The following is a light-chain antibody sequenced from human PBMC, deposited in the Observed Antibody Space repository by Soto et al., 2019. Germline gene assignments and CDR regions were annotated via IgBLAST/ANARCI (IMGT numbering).Light chain of an antibody. CDR3: GSWDSSLSAYV. Sequence: QSVLTQPPSVSAAPGQKVTISCSGSSSNIGGNSVSWYQQLPGTAPKLLTYDDNKRPSGIPDRVSGSKSGTSATLGITGFQTGDEADYYCGSWDSSLSAYVFGTGTKV. CDR1: SSNIGGNS. CDR2: DDN. V-gene: IGLV1-51*01. J-gene: IGLJ1*01.